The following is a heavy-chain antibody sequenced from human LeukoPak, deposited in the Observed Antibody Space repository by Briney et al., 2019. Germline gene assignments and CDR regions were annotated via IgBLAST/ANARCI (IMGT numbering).Heavy chain of an antibody. Sequence: ASVKVSCKASGGTFSSYAISWVRQAPGQGLEWMGWISAYNGNTNYAQKLQGRVTMTTDTSTSTAYMELRSLRSDDTAVYYCARAVEENWFDPWGQGTLVTVSS. J-gene: IGHJ5*02. V-gene: IGHV1-18*01. CDR3: ARAVEENWFDP. CDR2: ISAYNGNT. CDR1: GGTFSSYA. D-gene: IGHD4-23*01.